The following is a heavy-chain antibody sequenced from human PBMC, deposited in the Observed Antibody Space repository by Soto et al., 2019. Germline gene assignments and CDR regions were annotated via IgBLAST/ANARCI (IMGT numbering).Heavy chain of an antibody. Sequence: QITLKESGPTLVKPTQTLTLTCTFSGFSLSISGVGVGWIRQPPGKALEWLALIYWDDDQRYSPSLKSRLTITNDTSKNQVVLTMTNMHPLDTATYYCAQFFWSSTGLYYFDYWGQGTLVTVSS. CDR1: GFSLSISGVG. CDR3: AQFFWSSTGLYYFDY. J-gene: IGHJ4*02. D-gene: IGHD2-2*01. CDR2: IYWDDDQ. V-gene: IGHV2-5*02.